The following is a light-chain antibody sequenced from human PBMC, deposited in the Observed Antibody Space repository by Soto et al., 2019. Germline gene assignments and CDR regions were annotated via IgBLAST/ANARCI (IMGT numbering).Light chain of an antibody. CDR2: DVY. CDR3: QQYDHLPIT. J-gene: IGKJ5*01. Sequence: DIQMTQSPSSLSASVGDRVTITCHASQYIAKSVNWYQHKPGKDLKLMIYDVYNLGSGVPSRFSGSGSGKDFSFTVSSLQPEDFATYYCQQYDHLPITFGQGTRLEIK. V-gene: IGKV1-33*01. CDR1: QYIAKS.